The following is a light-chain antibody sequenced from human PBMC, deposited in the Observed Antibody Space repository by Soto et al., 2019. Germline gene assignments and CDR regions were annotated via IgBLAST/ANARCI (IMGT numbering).Light chain of an antibody. V-gene: IGLV2-14*01. J-gene: IGLJ2*01. CDR2: EVS. CDR3: NSYRSTDTVV. CDR1: SNDVGGYNH. Sequence: QSALTQPASVSGSPGQSITISCTGTSNDVGGYNHVSWYQQHPGKAPKLIIYEVSYRPSGVSNRFSGSKSGNTASLTISGLQAEDEADYCCNSYRSTDTVVFGGGTKLTVL.